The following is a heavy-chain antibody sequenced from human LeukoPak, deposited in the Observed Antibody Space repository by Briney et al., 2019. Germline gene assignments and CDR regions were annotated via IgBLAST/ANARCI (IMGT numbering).Heavy chain of an antibody. CDR2: INPNSGGT. J-gene: IGHJ5*02. CDR1: GYIFTGYY. Sequence: ASVKVSCKASGYIFTGYYMHWVRQAPGQGLEWMGRINPNSGGTNYAQKFQGRVIMTRDTSISTAYMELSSLTSDDTAVYYCARDSGTSFNWFDPWGQGTLVTVSS. CDR3: ARDSGTSFNWFDP. D-gene: IGHD3/OR15-3a*01. V-gene: IGHV1-2*06.